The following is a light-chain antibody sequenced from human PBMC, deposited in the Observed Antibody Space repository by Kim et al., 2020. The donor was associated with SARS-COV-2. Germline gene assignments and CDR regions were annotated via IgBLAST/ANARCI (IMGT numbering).Light chain of an antibody. J-gene: IGKJ4*01. V-gene: IGKV3-11*01. CDR3: QQRSNWPLT. CDR1: QSVRSS. CDR2: DAS. Sequence: EIVLTQSPVTLSLSPGERATLSCRASQSVRSSLGWYQQKPGQAPRLLIYDASNRATGIPARFSGSGSGTDFTLTISTLEPEDFAVYYCQQRSNWPLTFGGGTKVDIK.